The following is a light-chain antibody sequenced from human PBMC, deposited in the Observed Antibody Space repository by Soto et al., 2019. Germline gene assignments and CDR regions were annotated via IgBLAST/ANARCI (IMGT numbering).Light chain of an antibody. V-gene: IGKV3-15*01. CDR3: QQYATSPWT. CDR2: DAS. J-gene: IGKJ1*01. CDR1: ESVSRN. Sequence: EVVMTQSPATLSVSPGGRATLSCRASESVSRNLAWYQQKPGQAPRLLIYDASTRATGIPDRFSGSGSGTDFTLTISRLEPEDFALYYCQQYATSPWTFGQGTKVDIK.